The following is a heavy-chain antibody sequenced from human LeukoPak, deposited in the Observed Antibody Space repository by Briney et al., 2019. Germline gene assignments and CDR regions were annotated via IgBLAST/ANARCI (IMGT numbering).Heavy chain of an antibody. Sequence: GASVKVSCKASGYTFTGCYMHWVRQAPGQGLEWMGWINPNSGGTNYAQKFQGRVTMTRDTSISTAYMELTRLRSDDTAVYYCARDNGDYWFDYWGQGTLVTVSS. J-gene: IGHJ4*02. V-gene: IGHV1-2*02. D-gene: IGHD4-17*01. CDR3: ARDNGDYWFDY. CDR1: GYTFTGCY. CDR2: INPNSGGT.